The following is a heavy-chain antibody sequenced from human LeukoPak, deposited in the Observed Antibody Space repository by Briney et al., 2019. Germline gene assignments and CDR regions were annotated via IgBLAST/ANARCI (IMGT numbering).Heavy chain of an antibody. Sequence: GGSLRLYCAASGFTFNTYWVHWVRQAPGKGLVWVSRINPDGSRTDYADSVKGRFTISRDNAKNTLYLQMNSLRAEDTAVYFCARDLRGNRDYWAQGTLVTVSS. CDR2: INPDGSRT. D-gene: IGHD4-23*01. V-gene: IGHV3-74*01. CDR3: ARDLRGNRDY. CDR1: GFTFNTYW. J-gene: IGHJ4*02.